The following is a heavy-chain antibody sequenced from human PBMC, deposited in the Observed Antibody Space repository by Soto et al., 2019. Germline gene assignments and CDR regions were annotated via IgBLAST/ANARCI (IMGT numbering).Heavy chain of an antibody. CDR3: ASDLPPLDY. J-gene: IGHJ4*02. CDR2: ISAYNSNT. V-gene: IGHV1-18*01. Sequence: QVQLVQSGAEVKKPGASVKVSCKASGYTFTSYYITWVRQAPGQGLEWMGWISAYNSNTNYAQKLQGRLTMTTDTSTSTAYMALRSLRSDVTAVYYRASDLPPLDYWCQGTLVTVSS. CDR1: GYTFTSYY.